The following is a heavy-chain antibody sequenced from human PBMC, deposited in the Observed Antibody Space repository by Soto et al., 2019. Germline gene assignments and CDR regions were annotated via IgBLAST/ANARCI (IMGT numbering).Heavy chain of an antibody. Sequence: GASVKVSCKSSCYTFTSYGISLLRHSDGQGLEWMGWISGYNGNVNYAQMFQGRVTMTTDASTSTAYMELRSLTSDDTAVYFCATSLRFLESVPFFDYWGQGTLVTVSS. D-gene: IGHD3-3*01. CDR2: ISGYNGNV. V-gene: IGHV1-18*01. CDR3: ATSLRFLESVPFFDY. J-gene: IGHJ4*02. CDR1: CYTFTSYG.